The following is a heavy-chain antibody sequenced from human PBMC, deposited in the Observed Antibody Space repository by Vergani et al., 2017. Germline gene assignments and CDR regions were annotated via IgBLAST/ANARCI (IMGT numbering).Heavy chain of an antibody. V-gene: IGHV3-33*01. CDR1: GFTFSSYG. Sequence: QVQLVESGGGVVQPGRSLRLSCAASGFTFSSYGMHWVRQAPGKGLEWVAVIWYDGSNKYYADSVKGRFTISRDNSKNTLYLQMNSLRAEDTAAYYCARDLAGATDYWGQGTLVTVSS. CDR2: IWYDGSNK. D-gene: IGHD1-26*01. CDR3: ARDLAGATDY. J-gene: IGHJ4*02.